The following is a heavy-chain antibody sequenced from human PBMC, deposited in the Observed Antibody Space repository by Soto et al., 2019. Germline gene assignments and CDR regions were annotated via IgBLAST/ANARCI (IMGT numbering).Heavy chain of an antibody. D-gene: IGHD2-2*01. CDR3: ARRGRYCSSRTSCYFYFDS. V-gene: IGHV4-39*07. Sequence: ETLSLTCTVSGGSISSSSSYWSWIRQSPGKGLEWIGEINPSGSTSHNPSLKSRVTLSIDTSKNQFSLRLSSVTAADSAIYYCARRGRYCSSRTSCYFYFDSWVQGTLVTVSS. CDR2: INPSGST. CDR1: GGSISSSSSY. J-gene: IGHJ4*02.